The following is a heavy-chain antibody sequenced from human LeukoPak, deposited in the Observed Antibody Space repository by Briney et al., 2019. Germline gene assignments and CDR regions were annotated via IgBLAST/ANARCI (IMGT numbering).Heavy chain of an antibody. D-gene: IGHD5-18*01. Sequence: PGGSLRLSCAASGFTFSSYAMGWVRQAPGKGLEWVSAISGSGGSTYYADSVKGPFTISRDNSKNTLYLQMNSLRAEDTAVYYCAKAKMGIQLWLAYWGQGTLVTVSS. V-gene: IGHV3-23*01. CDR2: ISGSGGST. CDR1: GFTFSSYA. J-gene: IGHJ4*02. CDR3: AKAKMGIQLWLAY.